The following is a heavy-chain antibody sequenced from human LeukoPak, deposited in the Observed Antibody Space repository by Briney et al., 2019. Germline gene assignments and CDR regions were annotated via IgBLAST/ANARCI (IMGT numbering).Heavy chain of an antibody. Sequence: GGSLRLSCAASGFTFSSYAMTWVPQAPGKGLGWGSAIGGSGGGTYFADSVKGRFTISRDDSKNTLYLQMNSLRAEDTAVYFCAKTQTGSWYFDLWGRGTLVTVSS. CDR3: AKTQTGSWYFDL. CDR1: GFTFSSYA. D-gene: IGHD7-27*01. V-gene: IGHV3-23*01. J-gene: IGHJ2*01. CDR2: IGGSGGGT.